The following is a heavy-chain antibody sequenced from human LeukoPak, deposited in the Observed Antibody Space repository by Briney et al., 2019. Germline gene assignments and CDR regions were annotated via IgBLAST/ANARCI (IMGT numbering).Heavy chain of an antibody. J-gene: IGHJ5*02. CDR2: ITSGSGSI. Sequence: GGSLRLSCAASGFTFSSYTMNWARQAPGKGLEWVSYITSGSGSIYYADSVKGRFTISRDNAKNSLYLQMNSLRVVDTAVYYCAGKGGTTGNWFDPWGQGTLVTVSS. CDR3: AGKGGTTGNWFDP. CDR1: GFTFSSYT. D-gene: IGHD1-1*01. V-gene: IGHV3-21*01.